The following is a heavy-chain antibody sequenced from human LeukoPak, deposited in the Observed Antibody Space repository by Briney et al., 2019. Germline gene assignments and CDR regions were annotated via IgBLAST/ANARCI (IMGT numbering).Heavy chain of an antibody. J-gene: IGHJ4*02. D-gene: IGHD6-19*01. CDR3: AKDMSSGWPYYFDF. CDR1: GFTLDDYA. CDR2: ISWNSGSI. Sequence: PGRSLRPSCAASGFTLDDYAMHWVRQAPGKGLEWVSGISWNSGSIGYADSVKGRFTISRDNAKNSLYMQMNSLRAEDTALYYCAKDMSSGWPYYFDFWGQGTLVTVSS. V-gene: IGHV3-9*01.